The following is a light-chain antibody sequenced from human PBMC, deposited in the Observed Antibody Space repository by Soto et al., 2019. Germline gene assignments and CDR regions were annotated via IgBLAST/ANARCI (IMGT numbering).Light chain of an antibody. CDR3: ASYTASSTYV. Sequence: SALTQPASVSGSPGQSIAISCTGTSSDVGGYSYVSWYQQQPGKAPKLVISDVSNRPSGVSDRFSGSKSGNTASLTISGRQTEDEAEYYCASYTASSTYVFGTGTKVTVL. CDR1: SSDVGGYSY. CDR2: DVS. V-gene: IGLV2-14*01. J-gene: IGLJ1*01.